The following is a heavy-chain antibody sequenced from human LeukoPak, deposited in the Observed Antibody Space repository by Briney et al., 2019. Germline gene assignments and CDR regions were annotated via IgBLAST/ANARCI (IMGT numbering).Heavy chain of an antibody. Sequence: PGGSLRLSCAASGFTFSGYAIHWVRQAPGKGLEWVAVISYDGSNKYYADSVKGRFTISRDNSKNTLYLQMNSLRAEDTAVYYCARAGIYCSSTSCPKTLDYWGQGTLVTVSS. V-gene: IGHV3-30*01. CDR2: ISYDGSNK. D-gene: IGHD2-2*01. CDR1: GFTFSGYA. CDR3: ARAGIYCSSTSCPKTLDY. J-gene: IGHJ4*02.